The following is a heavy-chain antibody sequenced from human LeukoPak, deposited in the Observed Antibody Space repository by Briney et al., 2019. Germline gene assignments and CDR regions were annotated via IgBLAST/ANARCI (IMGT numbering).Heavy chain of an antibody. CDR2: INPNRGGT. CDR1: GYTLTGYY. J-gene: IGHJ2*01. D-gene: IGHD3-22*01. CDR3: ARGGRDDSSGYGLWYFDV. V-gene: IGHV1-2*02. Sequence: ASVKVSCKASGYTLTGYYIHWVPQAPGQGLEWMGYINPNRGGTNYAQKIQGRGTMTRDTSISTAYMELSRLRSDDTAVYYCARGGRDDSSGYGLWYFDVWGRGTLVTVSS.